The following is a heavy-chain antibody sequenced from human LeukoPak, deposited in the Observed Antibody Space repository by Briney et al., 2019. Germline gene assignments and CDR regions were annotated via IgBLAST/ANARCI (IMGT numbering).Heavy chain of an antibody. J-gene: IGHJ4*02. V-gene: IGHV1-46*01. CDR1: GYTFISYY. CDR3: AKRGYSHGQFDY. D-gene: IGHD5-18*01. CDR2: INPSGGST. Sequence: ASVKVSCKAFGYTFISYYMHWVRQAPGQGLEWMGIINPSGGSTSYAQKFQGRVTMTRDTSTSTVYMELSSLRSEDTAVYYCAKRGYSHGQFDYWGQGTLVTVSS.